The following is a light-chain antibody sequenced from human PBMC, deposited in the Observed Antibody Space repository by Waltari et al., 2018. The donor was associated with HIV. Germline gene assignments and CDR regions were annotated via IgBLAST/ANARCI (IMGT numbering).Light chain of an antibody. J-gene: IGLJ2*01. CDR2: TNS. CDR1: RPHVAAGYD. V-gene: IGLV1-40*01. CDR3: QSYDSSLSDSVV. Sequence: QSVLTQPPSVSGAPGQRVTISCIGSRPHVAAGYDLPWYQQLPGTAPKLLIYTNSNRPSGVPNRFSGSKSGTSASLAITGLQADDEAHYYCQSYDSSLSDSVVFGGGTTLTVL.